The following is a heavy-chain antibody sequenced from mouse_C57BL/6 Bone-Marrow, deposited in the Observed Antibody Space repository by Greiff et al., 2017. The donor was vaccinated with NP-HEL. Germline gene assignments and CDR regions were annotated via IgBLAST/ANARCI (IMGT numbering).Heavy chain of an antibody. Sequence: EVQLVESGGGLVQPGESLKLSCESNEYEFPSHDMSWVRKTPEKRLELVAAINSDGGSTYYPDPMERRFIISRDNTKKTLYLQMSSLRSEDTALYYCARGGGFDEGFWYFDVWGTGTTVTVSS. J-gene: IGHJ1*03. CDR1: EYEFPSHD. CDR3: ARGGGFDEGFWYFDV. D-gene: IGHD3-3*01. V-gene: IGHV5-2*01. CDR2: INSDGGST.